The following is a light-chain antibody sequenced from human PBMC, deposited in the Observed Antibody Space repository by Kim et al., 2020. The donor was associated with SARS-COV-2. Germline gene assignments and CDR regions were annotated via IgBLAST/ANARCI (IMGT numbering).Light chain of an antibody. Sequence: LSPGERATLTGRASQSVSSCVAWYEQKPGQAPRLLIYDASNRATGIPARFSGSGSGTDFTLTISSLEPEDFAVYYCKQRSNWRYTFGQGTKLEIK. CDR3: KQRSNWRYT. V-gene: IGKV3-11*01. CDR2: DAS. J-gene: IGKJ2*01. CDR1: QSVSSC.